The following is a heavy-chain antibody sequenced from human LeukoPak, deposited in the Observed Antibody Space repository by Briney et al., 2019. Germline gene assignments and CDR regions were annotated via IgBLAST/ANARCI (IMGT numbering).Heavy chain of an antibody. V-gene: IGHV3-30*03. CDR3: ARLGEKADFDY. CDR1: GFTSSTYG. D-gene: IGHD3-16*01. J-gene: IGHJ4*02. CDR2: ISYDGSTK. Sequence: GGSLRLSCAASGFTSSTYGMHWVRQAPGKGLEWVAVISYDGSTKNCADSVKGRFTISRDNSKNTLYLQINSLRAEDTAVYYCARLGEKADFDYWGQGTLVTVSS.